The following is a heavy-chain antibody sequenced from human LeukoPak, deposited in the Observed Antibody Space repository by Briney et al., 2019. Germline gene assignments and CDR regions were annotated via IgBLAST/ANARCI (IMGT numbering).Heavy chain of an antibody. V-gene: IGHV3-66*01. J-gene: IGHJ6*02. CDR3: AKNGIYCSGGNCYYYYGMAV. CDR2: IYSGGST. D-gene: IGHD2-15*01. Sequence: PGGSLRLSCAASGFTVSSNYMSWVRQAPGKGLEWVSVIYSGGSTYHADSVKGRFTISRDNSKNTLYLQVNSLRAEDTAVYYCAKNGIYCSGGNCYYYYGMAVWGQGTTVTVSS. CDR1: GFTVSSNY.